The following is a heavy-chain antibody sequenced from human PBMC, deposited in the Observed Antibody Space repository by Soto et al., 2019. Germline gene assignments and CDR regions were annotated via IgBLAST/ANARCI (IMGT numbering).Heavy chain of an antibody. J-gene: IGHJ4*02. CDR1: GGSISSGGYY. D-gene: IGHD3-10*01. CDR3: ARGVTMVRGVIHTPYFDY. CDR2: IYYSGNT. Sequence: QVQLQESGPGLVKPSQTLSLTCTVSGGSISSGGYYWSWIRQHPGKGLEWIGYIYYSGNTYYNPSLKSRVTISEETSKNQFSLKLSSVTAADTAVYYCARGVTMVRGVIHTPYFDYWGQGTLVTVSS. V-gene: IGHV4-31*03.